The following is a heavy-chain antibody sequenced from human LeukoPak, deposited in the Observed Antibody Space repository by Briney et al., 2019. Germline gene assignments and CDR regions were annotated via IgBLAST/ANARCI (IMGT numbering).Heavy chain of an antibody. CDR1: GFSFSTYW. J-gene: IGHJ4*02. CDR2: IKSDGSVT. CDR3: ARDHDAVGTTIDH. Sequence: GGSLRLSCAASGFSFSTYWMHWVRQAPGEGLVWVSRIKSDGSVTWYADSVKGRFTISRDNAKNMLYLQMNSLRDEDTAVYFCARDHDAVGTTIDHWGQGTLVTVSS. V-gene: IGHV3-74*01. D-gene: IGHD1-14*01.